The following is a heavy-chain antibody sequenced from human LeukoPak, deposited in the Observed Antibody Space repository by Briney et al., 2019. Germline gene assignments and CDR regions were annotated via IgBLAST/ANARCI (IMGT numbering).Heavy chain of an antibody. CDR2: INHSGST. D-gene: IGHD4-11*01. CDR3: ARVPNYSNYPYYYYYYMDV. V-gene: IGHV4-34*01. J-gene: IGHJ6*03. Sequence: PSETLSLTCAVYGWSFSGYYWSWIRQPPGKGLEWIGEINHSGSTNYNPSLKSRVTISVDTSKNQFSLKLSSVTAADTAVYYCARVPNYSNYPYYYYYYMDVWGKGTTVTVSS. CDR1: GWSFSGYY.